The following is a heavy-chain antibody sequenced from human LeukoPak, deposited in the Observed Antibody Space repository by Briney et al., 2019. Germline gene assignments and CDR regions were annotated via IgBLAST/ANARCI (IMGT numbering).Heavy chain of an antibody. V-gene: IGHV4-34*01. CDR3: ARVGTYDYVWGSYRSNLGY. CDR1: GGSFSGYY. D-gene: IGHD3-16*02. CDR2: INHSGST. J-gene: IGHJ4*02. Sequence: SETLSLTCAVYGGSFSGYYWSWLRQPPGKGLEWIGEINHSGSTNYNPSLKSRVTISVDTSKNQFSLKLSSVTAADTAVYYCARVGTYDYVWGSYRSNLGYWGQGTLVTVSS.